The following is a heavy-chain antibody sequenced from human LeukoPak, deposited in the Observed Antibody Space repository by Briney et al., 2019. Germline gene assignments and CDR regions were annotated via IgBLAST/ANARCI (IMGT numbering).Heavy chain of an antibody. CDR1: GGSISSSSYY. J-gene: IGHJ4*02. V-gene: IGHV4-39*01. CDR2: IYYSGST. Sequence: SETLSLTCTVSGGSISSSSYYWGWIRQPPGKGLEWIGSIYYSGSTYYNPSLKSRVTISVDTSKNQFSLKLNSVTAADTAVYYCARHTRLFMYYFDYWGQGTLVTVSS. CDR3: ARHTRLFMYYFDY. D-gene: IGHD3-16*01.